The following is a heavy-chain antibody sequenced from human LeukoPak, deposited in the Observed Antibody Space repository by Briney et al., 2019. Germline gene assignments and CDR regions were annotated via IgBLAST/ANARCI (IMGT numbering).Heavy chain of an antibody. J-gene: IGHJ4*02. D-gene: IGHD2-15*01. V-gene: IGHV3-30*04. CDR2: ISYDGSNK. CDR3: ARGVVVAATPDY. CDR1: GFTFSSYA. Sequence: GGSLRLSCAASGFTFSSYAMHWVRQAPGKGLEWVAVISYDGSNKYYADSVKGRFTISRDNSKNTLYLHMNSLRAEDTAVYYCARGVVVAATPDYWGQGTLVTVSS.